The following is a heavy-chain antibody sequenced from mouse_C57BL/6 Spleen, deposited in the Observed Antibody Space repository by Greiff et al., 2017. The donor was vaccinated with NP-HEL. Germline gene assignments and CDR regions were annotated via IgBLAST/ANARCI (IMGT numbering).Heavy chain of an antibody. J-gene: IGHJ2*01. V-gene: IGHV1-72*01. CDR2: IDPNSGGT. CDR1: GYTFTSYW. Sequence: QVQLQQPGAELVKPGASVKLSCKASGYTFTSYWMHWVKQRPGRGLEWIGRIDPNSGGTKYNEKFKSKATLTVDKPSSTAYMQLSSLTSEESSVYYCARSVVATDYWGQGTPLTVSA. D-gene: IGHD1-1*01. CDR3: ARSVVATDY.